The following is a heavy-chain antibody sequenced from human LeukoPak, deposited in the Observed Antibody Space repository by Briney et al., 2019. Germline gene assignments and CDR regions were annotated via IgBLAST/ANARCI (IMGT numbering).Heavy chain of an antibody. CDR1: GTSFSSYY. D-gene: IGHD4-17*01. V-gene: IGHV4-34*01. CDR2: VNHSGYT. CDR3: ARMTTGHDY. J-gene: IGHJ4*02. Sequence: SETLPLTCGVSGTSFSSYYWSWTRQTPGKGLEWIGEVNHSGYTNMNPSLKSRVTISVDTSKNQFSLMLTSVTAADTAVYFCARMTTGHDYWGQGTLVTVSS.